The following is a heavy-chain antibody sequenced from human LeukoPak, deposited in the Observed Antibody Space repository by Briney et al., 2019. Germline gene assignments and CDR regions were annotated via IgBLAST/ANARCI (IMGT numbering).Heavy chain of an antibody. CDR2: IIPILGIA. V-gene: IGHV1-69*04. CDR1: GGTFSSYA. J-gene: IGHJ5*02. D-gene: IGHD6-13*01. CDR3: ARDRLRQQLDSGWFDP. Sequence: GASVKVSCKASGGTFSSYAISWVRQAPGQGLEWMGRIIPILGIANYAQKFQGRVTITADKSTSTAYMELSSLRSEDTAVYYCARDRLRQQLDSGWFDPWGQGTLVTVSS.